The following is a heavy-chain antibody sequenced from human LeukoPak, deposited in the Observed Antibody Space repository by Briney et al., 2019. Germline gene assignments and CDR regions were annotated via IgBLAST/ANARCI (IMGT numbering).Heavy chain of an antibody. CDR3: ARPDCSSGSCYYYYYGMDV. CDR2: ISAYNGNT. CDR1: GYXFTSYG. V-gene: IGHV1-18*01. Sequence: ASVKVSCKASGYXFTSYGISWVRQAPGQGLKWMGWISAYNGNTNYAQKLQGRVTMTTDTSTSTAYMELRSLRSDDTAVYYCARPDCSSGSCYYYYYGMDVWGQGITVTVSS. J-gene: IGHJ6*02. D-gene: IGHD2-15*01.